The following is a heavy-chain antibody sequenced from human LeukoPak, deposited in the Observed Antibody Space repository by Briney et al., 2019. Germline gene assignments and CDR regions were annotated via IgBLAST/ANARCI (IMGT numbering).Heavy chain of an antibody. V-gene: IGHV1-69*05. CDR1: GGTFSSNA. Sequence: PVKVSCKASGGTFSSNAISWVRQAPGQGLELMGGIIPIFGTANYAQKFQGRVTITTDESTSTAYMELSSLRSEDTAVYCCARVPYYYDSSGYWSYFDYWGQGTLVTVSS. CDR2: IIPIFGTA. CDR3: ARVPYYYDSSGYWSYFDY. J-gene: IGHJ4*02. D-gene: IGHD3-22*01.